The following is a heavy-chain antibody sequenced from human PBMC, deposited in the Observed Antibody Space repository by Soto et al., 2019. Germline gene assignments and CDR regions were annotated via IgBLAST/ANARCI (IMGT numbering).Heavy chain of an antibody. V-gene: IGHV3-23*01. CDR3: AKFGYGSGGSCYSGYFDY. CDR1: GFTFSSYA. J-gene: IGHJ4*02. D-gene: IGHD2-15*01. CDR2: ISGSGGST. Sequence: EVQLLESGGGLVQPGGSLRLSCAASGFTFSSYAMSWVRQAPGKGLEWVSAISGSGGSTYYADSVKGRFTISRDNSKNALYLQMNGRRAEDTAVYYCAKFGYGSGGSCYSGYFDYWGQGTLVTVSS.